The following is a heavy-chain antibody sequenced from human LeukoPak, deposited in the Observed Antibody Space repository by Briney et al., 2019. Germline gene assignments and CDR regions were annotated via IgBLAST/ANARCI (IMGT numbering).Heavy chain of an antibody. J-gene: IGHJ4*02. CDR2: IWFDGSNE. D-gene: IGHD5-18*01. V-gene: IGHV3-33*01. Sequence: GGSLRLSCAASGFTFSHYGIHWVRQTPGKGLEWVAFIWFDGSNEYYAESVKGRFTISRDNSKNTLYLQMNSLRAEDTAVYYCARGVGYSYGYVDYWGQGSLVTVSS. CDR3: ARGVGYSYGYVDY. CDR1: GFTFSHYG.